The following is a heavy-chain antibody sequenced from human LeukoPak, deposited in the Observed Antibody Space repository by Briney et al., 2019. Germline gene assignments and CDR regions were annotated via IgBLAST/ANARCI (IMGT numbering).Heavy chain of an antibody. J-gene: IGHJ2*01. CDR2: LYYSGST. CDR3: ARSSSGSYNVDWYFDL. D-gene: IGHD1-26*01. CDR1: GGSIGSSSYY. V-gene: IGHV4-39*01. Sequence: PSETLSLTCTVSGGSIGSSSYYWGWIRQSPGKGLEWIGTLYYSGSTYYNPSLKSRVTISVDTSKNQFSLKLSSVTAADTAVYYCARSSSGSYNVDWYFDLWGRGTLVTVSS.